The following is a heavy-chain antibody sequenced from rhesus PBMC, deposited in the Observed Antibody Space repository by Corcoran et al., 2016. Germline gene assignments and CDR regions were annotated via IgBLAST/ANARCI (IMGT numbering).Heavy chain of an antibody. CDR3: ATGRVLGAAGPDSYFDY. CDR2: VDPEDGEA. Sequence: EVQLVQSGAEVKKPGASVKISCKASGYTFTDYYLHWVRQAPGKGLEWMGRVDPEDGEARHAQKFQDRVTITADTSTDTADMELSSLRSEDTAVYYCATGRVLGAAGPDSYFDYWGQGVLVTVSS. V-gene: IGHV1-111*02. D-gene: IGHD6-13*01. J-gene: IGHJ4*01. CDR1: GYTFTDYY.